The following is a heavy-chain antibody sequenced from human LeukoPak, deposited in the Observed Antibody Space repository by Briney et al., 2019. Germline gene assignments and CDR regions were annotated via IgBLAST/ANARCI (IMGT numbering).Heavy chain of an antibody. Sequence: GGSLRLSCAASGFTFNDYAMSWVRQAPGRGLEWVSFISSNAGTIYYADSVKGRFTISRDNSKSMLSLQMNRLRVEDTAMYYCAKSSGGSRYPLDYWGQGSLVTVSS. J-gene: IGHJ4*02. CDR3: AKSSGGSRYPLDY. CDR1: GFTFNDYA. D-gene: IGHD2-15*01. CDR2: ISSNAGTI. V-gene: IGHV3-23*01.